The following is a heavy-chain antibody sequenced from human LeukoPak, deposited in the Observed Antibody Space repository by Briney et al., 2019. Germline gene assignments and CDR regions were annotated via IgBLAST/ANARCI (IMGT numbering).Heavy chain of an antibody. Sequence: GGSLRLSCAASGFTFSDYSLSWVRQAPGKGLEWVSSISSSRNYKYYADSVKGRFTISRDNAKNSLYLQMNSLRAEDTAVYYCARDHHTYYYDSSGFRWGQGTLVTVSS. CDR3: ARDHHTYYYDSSGFR. V-gene: IGHV3-21*01. CDR2: ISSSRNYK. D-gene: IGHD3-22*01. CDR1: GFTFSDYS. J-gene: IGHJ4*02.